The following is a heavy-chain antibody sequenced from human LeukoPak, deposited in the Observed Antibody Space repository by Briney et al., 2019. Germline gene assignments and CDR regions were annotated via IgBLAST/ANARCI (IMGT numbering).Heavy chain of an antibody. CDR2: IYSGGST. Sequence: HAGGSLRLSCAASGFTVSSNYMSWVRQAPGKGLEWVSVIYSGGSTYYADSVKGRFTISRHNSKNTLYLQMNSLRAEDTAVYYCARESADGYNPFWGQGTLVTVSS. CDR3: ARESADGYNPF. J-gene: IGHJ4*02. CDR1: GFTVSSNY. D-gene: IGHD5-24*01. V-gene: IGHV3-53*04.